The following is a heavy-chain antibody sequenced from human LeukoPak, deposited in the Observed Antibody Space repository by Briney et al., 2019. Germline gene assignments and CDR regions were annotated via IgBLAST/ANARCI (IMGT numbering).Heavy chain of an antibody. D-gene: IGHD4-17*01. Sequence: GGSLRLSCVAAGFIFRNYWMSWVRQGPGKGLEWVANINHDGGDKNYVDSVKGRFTISRDNAKSSLYLQMNSLRVEDTAVYYCAITGGPTVTAFDLWGQGILVTVSS. CDR2: INHDGGDK. V-gene: IGHV3-7*02. CDR1: GFIFRNYW. CDR3: AITGGPTVTAFDL. J-gene: IGHJ4*02.